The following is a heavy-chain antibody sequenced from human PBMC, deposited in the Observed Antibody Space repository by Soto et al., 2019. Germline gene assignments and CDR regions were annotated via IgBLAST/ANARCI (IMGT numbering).Heavy chain of an antibody. V-gene: IGHV1-69*13. CDR2: IIPIFGTA. Sequence: GASVKVSCKASGGTFSSYAISWVRQAPGQGLEWMGGIIPIFGTANYAQKFQGRVTITADGSTSTAYMELSSLRSEDTAVYYCARVQRGSWYSDYWGQGTLVTVS. D-gene: IGHD6-13*01. J-gene: IGHJ4*02. CDR3: ARVQRGSWYSDY. CDR1: GGTFSSYA.